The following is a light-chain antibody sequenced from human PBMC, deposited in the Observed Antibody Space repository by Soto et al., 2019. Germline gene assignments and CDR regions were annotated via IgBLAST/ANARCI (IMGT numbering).Light chain of an antibody. CDR2: ANT. Sequence: QAVVTQTPSVSGAPGQRVTISCTGSSSNIGAGYDVHWYQQLPGTTPKLLIYANTNRPSGVPDRFSGSKSGTSASLAITGLQAEDEADYYCQSYDSSLSGSVFGGGTKVTV. V-gene: IGLV1-40*01. CDR1: SSNIGAGYD. J-gene: IGLJ3*02. CDR3: QSYDSSLSGSV.